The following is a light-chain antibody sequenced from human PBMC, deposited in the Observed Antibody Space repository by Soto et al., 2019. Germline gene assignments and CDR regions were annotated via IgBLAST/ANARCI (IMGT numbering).Light chain of an antibody. CDR1: QSVSSS. Sequence: EIVLTQSPATLSVSPGETATLSCRASQSVSSSLAWYQQTPGRAPRLLIYGASNRATDIPTRFSGSGSGTEFNLTISSLQSEDFAVYFCQQYDDWLRLTFGGGTKVDIK. CDR3: QQYDDWLRLT. V-gene: IGKV3-15*01. CDR2: GAS. J-gene: IGKJ4*01.